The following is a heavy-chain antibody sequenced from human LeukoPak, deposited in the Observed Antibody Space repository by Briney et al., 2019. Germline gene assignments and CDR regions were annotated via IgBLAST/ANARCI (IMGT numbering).Heavy chain of an antibody. CDR1: GFTFIRYA. CDR3: ARRPDSLGAFDI. CDR2: TSYDGSNK. D-gene: IGHD7-27*01. V-gene: IGHV3-30-3*01. J-gene: IGHJ3*02. Sequence: GGSLRLSCAASGFTFIRYAMSWVHQAPGKGLGWVAVTSYDGSNKYYADSVKGRFTISRDNSKNTLYLQMNSLRAEDTAVYYCARRPDSLGAFDIWGQGTMVTVSS.